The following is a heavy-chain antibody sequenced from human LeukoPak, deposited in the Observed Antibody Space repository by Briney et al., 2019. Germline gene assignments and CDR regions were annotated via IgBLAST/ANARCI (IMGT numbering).Heavy chain of an antibody. J-gene: IGHJ6*04. CDR3: ARERGSYGYYYYGMDV. V-gene: IGHV1-69*13. Sequence: SVKVSCKASGGTFSSYAISWVRQAPGQGLEWMGGIIPIFGTANYAQKFQGRVTTTADESTSTAYMELSSLRSEDTAVYYCARERGSYGYYYYGMDVWGKGTTVTVSS. CDR1: GGTFSSYA. D-gene: IGHD5-18*01. CDR2: IIPIFGTA.